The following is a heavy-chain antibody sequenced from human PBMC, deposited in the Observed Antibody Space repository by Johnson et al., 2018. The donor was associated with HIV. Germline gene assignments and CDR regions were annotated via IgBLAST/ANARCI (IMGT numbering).Heavy chain of an antibody. CDR3: AKDRTNWGYDAFDI. Sequence: VQLVESGGGVVQPGRSLRLSCAASGFTFSDYAIHWVRQAPGKGLEWVAGVWYDGSNKYYADSVKGRFTIFRDNSENTLFLQMNRLRAEDTAVYYCAKDRTNWGYDAFDIWGQGTMVTVSS. V-gene: IGHV3-33*06. CDR2: VWYDGSNK. J-gene: IGHJ3*02. D-gene: IGHD3-16*01. CDR1: GFTFSDYA.